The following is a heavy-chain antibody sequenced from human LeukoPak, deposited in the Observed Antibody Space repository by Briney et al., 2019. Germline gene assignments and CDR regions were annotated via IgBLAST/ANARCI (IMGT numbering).Heavy chain of an antibody. CDR2: INPNSGST. CDR1: GYTFTGYY. Sequence: GASVKVSCKASGYTFTGYYMHWVRQAPGQGLEWMGWINPNSGSTNYAQKFQGRVTMTRDTSISTAYMELSRLRSDDTAVYYCARDRSRKPAAKPPNWFDPWGQRTLVTVSS. D-gene: IGHD2-2*01. V-gene: IGHV1-2*02. J-gene: IGHJ5*02. CDR3: ARDRSRKPAAKPPNWFDP.